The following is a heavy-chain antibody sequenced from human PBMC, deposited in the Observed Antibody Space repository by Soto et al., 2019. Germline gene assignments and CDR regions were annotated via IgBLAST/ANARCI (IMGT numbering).Heavy chain of an antibody. J-gene: IGHJ4*02. CDR3: APRSSCSYDY. CDR2: IYWDDNK. D-gene: IGHD6-13*01. CDR1: GFSLSTSGVA. Sequence: QITLKESGPTLVKPTQTLTLTCTFSGFSLSTSGVAVGWIRQPPGKALECLALIYWDDNKRYSPSLQSRITPTRDTSNSQVALTMTIMAHVDTASYYCAPRSSCSYDYWGQGTLVTVSS. V-gene: IGHV2-5*02.